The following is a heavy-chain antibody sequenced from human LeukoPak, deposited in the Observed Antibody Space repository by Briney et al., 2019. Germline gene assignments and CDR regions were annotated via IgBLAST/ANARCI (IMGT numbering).Heavy chain of an antibody. Sequence: ASVKVSCKASGYTFTSSDINWVRQATGQGLEWMGCVNPNSGNTAHAQKFQGRVTMTRDTSISTAYMELSSLRFDDTAVYYCAGEVGAENWFDPWGQGTLVTVSS. CDR3: AGEVGAENWFDP. D-gene: IGHD1-26*01. CDR1: GYTFTSSD. V-gene: IGHV1-8*01. J-gene: IGHJ5*02. CDR2: VNPNSGNT.